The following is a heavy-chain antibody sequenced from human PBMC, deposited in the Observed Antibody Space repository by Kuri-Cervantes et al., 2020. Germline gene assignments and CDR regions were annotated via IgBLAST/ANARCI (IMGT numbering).Heavy chain of an antibody. CDR1: GFMFSDYY. CDR3: VASSVIAPFY. D-gene: IGHD2/OR15-2a*01. CDR2: ISNGGGSAL. V-gene: IGHV3-11*01. Sequence: GGSLRLSCAASGFMFSDYYMGWIRQAPGKGLEWLAYISNGGGSALYYADSVKGRFTISRDNGKNSLHLQMNSLTAEDTAVYYCVASSVIAPFYWGQGTLVTVSS. J-gene: IGHJ4*02.